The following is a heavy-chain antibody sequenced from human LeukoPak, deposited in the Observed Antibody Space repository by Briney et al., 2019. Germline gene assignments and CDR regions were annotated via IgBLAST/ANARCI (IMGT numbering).Heavy chain of an antibody. CDR2: MWYDGSYQ. J-gene: IGHJ3*02. D-gene: IGHD3-10*02. CDR1: GFTVSSNY. CDR3: ARETMYALDI. Sequence: TGGSLRLSCAASGFTVSSNYMSWVRQAPGKGLEWVAVMWYDGSYQSYADSLKGRFTISRDNFKNTLYLQMNSLRVEDTAVYYCARETMYALDIWGQGTMVTVSS. V-gene: IGHV3-33*08.